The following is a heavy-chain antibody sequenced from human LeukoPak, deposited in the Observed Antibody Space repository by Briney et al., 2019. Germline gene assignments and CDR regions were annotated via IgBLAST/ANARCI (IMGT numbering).Heavy chain of an antibody. Sequence: PGGSLRLSCAASGFTFSNYGMNWVRQAPGKGLEWISYISSASSTIYYADSMKGRFTISRDNAKNSLFLQMNSLRAEDTAVYYCARDGYCNSTKCSLDALNLWGQGTTVTVSS. V-gene: IGHV3-48*01. J-gene: IGHJ3*01. D-gene: IGHD2-2*01. CDR2: ISSASSTI. CDR1: GFTFSNYG. CDR3: ARDGYCNSTKCSLDALNL.